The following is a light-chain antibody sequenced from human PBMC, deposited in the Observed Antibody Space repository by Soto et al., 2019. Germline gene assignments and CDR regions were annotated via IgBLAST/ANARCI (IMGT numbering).Light chain of an antibody. V-gene: IGKV4-1*01. Sequence: DIVMTQSPDSLAVSLGERATINCKSSQSVLYSSNNKNYLAWYQQKPGQPPKLLIYWASTRESGVPDRCSVSGSWTDFTLTISSLQAEDVAVYYCQQYYSTPPTFGGGTKVEIK. CDR3: QQYYSTPPT. CDR1: QSVLYSSNNKNY. J-gene: IGKJ4*01. CDR2: WAS.